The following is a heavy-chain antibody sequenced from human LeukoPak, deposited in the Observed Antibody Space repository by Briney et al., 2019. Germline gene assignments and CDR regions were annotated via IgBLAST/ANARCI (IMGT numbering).Heavy chain of an antibody. CDR2: IYSGGST. CDR3: ARGVYDSSGYYESYYFDY. V-gene: IGHV3-53*05. D-gene: IGHD3-22*01. Sequence: GGSLRLSCAASGFTVSRNYMSWVRQAPGKGLEWVSVIYSGGSTFYADSVRGRFTISRDNSKNTLYLQMNSLRAEDTAVYYCARGVYDSSGYYESYYFDYWGQGTLVTVSS. CDR1: GFTVSRNY. J-gene: IGHJ4*02.